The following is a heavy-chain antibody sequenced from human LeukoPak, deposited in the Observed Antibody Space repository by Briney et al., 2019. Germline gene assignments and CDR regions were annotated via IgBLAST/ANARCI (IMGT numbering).Heavy chain of an antibody. Sequence: SETLSLTCTVSGGSISSGTHYYNWIRQHPRKGLEWIGYIYYTGVTSYNPSLKSRVTMSVDTSMNQVSLKLSSLTAADTAVYYCAASSGVTLGRFWGQGTLVTVSS. V-gene: IGHV4-31*03. CDR3: AASSGVTLGRF. CDR1: GGSISSGTHY. D-gene: IGHD3-16*01. J-gene: IGHJ4*02. CDR2: IYYTGVT.